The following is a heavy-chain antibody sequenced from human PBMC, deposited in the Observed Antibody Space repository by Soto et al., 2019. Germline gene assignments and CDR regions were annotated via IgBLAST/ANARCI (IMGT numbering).Heavy chain of an antibody. CDR2: ISYDGSNK. CDR3: ARDQAVAGTDFDY. J-gene: IGHJ4*02. CDR1: GSTLSSFA. Sequence: QVHLVESGGGVVQPGKSLRLSCAAPGSTLSSFAIHWVRQAPGKGLEWVAVISYDGSNKYYVDSMKGRFTISRDNSKNTLYLQMNSLRAEDTAVYYCARDQAVAGTDFDYWGQGTLVTVSS. V-gene: IGHV3-30-3*01. D-gene: IGHD6-19*01.